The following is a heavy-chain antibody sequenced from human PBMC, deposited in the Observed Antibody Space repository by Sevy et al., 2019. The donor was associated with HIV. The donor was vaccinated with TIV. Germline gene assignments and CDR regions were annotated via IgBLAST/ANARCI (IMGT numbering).Heavy chain of an antibody. J-gene: IGHJ4*02. CDR3: ARDDDYGDYRY. V-gene: IGHV3-7*01. D-gene: IGHD4-17*01. CDR1: GFSFSNYW. CDR2: IKQDGSEK. Sequence: GGSLRLSCAASGFSFSNYWMSWVRQAPGKGLEWVANIKQDGSEKYYVDSVKGRFTISRDNAKNSLYLQMNSLRAEDTAVYYCARDDDYGDYRYWGQGTLVTVSS.